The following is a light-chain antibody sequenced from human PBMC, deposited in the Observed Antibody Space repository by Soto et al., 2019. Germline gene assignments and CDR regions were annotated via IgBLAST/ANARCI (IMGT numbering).Light chain of an antibody. CDR3: CSYAGGSTGV. CDR2: EGS. Sequence: QSALTQPASVSGSPGQSITISCTGTSSDVGSYNLVSWYQQHPGKAPKLMIYEGSKRPSGVSNRFSGSKSGTTASLTISGLQAEDEADYYCCSYAGGSTGVFGGGTKLTVL. CDR1: SSDVGSYNL. J-gene: IGLJ3*02. V-gene: IGLV2-23*01.